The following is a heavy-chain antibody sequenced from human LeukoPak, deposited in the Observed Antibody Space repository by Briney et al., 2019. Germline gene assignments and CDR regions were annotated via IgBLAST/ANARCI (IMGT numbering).Heavy chain of an antibody. Sequence: GGSLRLSCAASGFPFSNHAMSRVRQPPGKGLEWVSAISNGNTYYADSVRSRFTISRDDSKNMVYLQMNSLRDEDTARYYCVREAGYCASVCLKSNWCAPWGQGTLVTVSS. CDR3: VREAGYCASVCLKSNWCAP. D-gene: IGHD2-21*02. CDR1: GFPFSNHA. CDR2: ISNGNT. J-gene: IGHJ5*02. V-gene: IGHV3-23*01.